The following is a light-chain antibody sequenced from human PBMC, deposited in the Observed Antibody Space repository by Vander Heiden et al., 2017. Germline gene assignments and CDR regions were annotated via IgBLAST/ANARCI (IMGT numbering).Light chain of an antibody. CDR2: KAS. J-gene: IGKJ3*01. Sequence: DIQMTQSPSTLSASVGDSLTITCRASQSISSWLAWYQQKPGKAPKLLIYKASSLESGVPSRFSGSGSGTEFTLTISSLQPDAFATYYCQQYNSYSHTFGPGTKVDIK. CDR3: QQYNSYSHT. V-gene: IGKV1-5*03. CDR1: QSISSW.